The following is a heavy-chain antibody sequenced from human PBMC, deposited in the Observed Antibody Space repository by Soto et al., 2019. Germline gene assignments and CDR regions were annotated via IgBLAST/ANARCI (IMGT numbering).Heavy chain of an antibody. CDR3: ARISTVTPDLLFHGMDV. V-gene: IGHV1-69*06. Sequence: SVKISCKPSGGTFSSYAISYMRQAPRQGRDRVSGLIAIWGTANYAQKFQGRVTITADKSTSTAYMELSGLRSEDTAVYYCARISTVTPDLLFHGMDVWGQGTTVTVSS. D-gene: IGHD4-4*01. J-gene: IGHJ6*02. CDR1: GGTFSSYA. CDR2: LIAIWGTA.